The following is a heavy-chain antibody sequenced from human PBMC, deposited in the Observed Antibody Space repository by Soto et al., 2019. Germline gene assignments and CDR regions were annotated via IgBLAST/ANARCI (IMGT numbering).Heavy chain of an antibody. J-gene: IGHJ6*02. V-gene: IGHV3-23*01. CDR1: GFTFSSYA. Sequence: GGSLRLSCAASGFTFSSYAMSWVRQAPGKGLEWVSAISGSGGSTYYADSVKGRFTISRDNSKNTLYLQMNSLRAEDTAVYYCAKADGPVLLWFGELLSDPYYYVMDVWGQGTTVTVSS. CDR3: AKADGPVLLWFGELLSDPYYYVMDV. CDR2: ISGSGGST. D-gene: IGHD3-10*01.